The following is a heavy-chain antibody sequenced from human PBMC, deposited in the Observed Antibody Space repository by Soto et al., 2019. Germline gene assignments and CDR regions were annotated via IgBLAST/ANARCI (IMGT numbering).Heavy chain of an antibody. CDR3: AKDRLAARREHNWFDP. Sequence: PGGSLRLSCAASGFTFSSYAMSWVRQAPGKGLEWVSGISGRGGSTYYADSVKGRFTISRDISKNTLYLQMNSLRAEDTAVYYCAKDRLAARREHNWFDPWGQGTLVTVSS. V-gene: IGHV3-23*01. J-gene: IGHJ5*02. CDR2: ISGRGGST. CDR1: GFTFSSYA. D-gene: IGHD6-6*01.